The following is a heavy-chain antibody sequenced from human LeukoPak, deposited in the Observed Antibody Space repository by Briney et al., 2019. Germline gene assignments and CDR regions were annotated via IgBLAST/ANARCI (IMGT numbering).Heavy chain of an antibody. CDR1: GGSISSYY. J-gene: IGHJ6*03. CDR3: ARDVHGYCSSTSCYKYYYYYYMDV. CDR2: IYTSGST. V-gene: IGHV4-4*07. Sequence: SETLSLTCTVSGGSISSYYWSWIRQPAGKGLEWIGRIYTSGSTNYNPSLKSRVTMSVDTSKNQFSLKLSSVTAADTAVYYCARDVHGYCSSTSCYKYYYYYYMDVWGKGTAVTVSS. D-gene: IGHD2-2*02.